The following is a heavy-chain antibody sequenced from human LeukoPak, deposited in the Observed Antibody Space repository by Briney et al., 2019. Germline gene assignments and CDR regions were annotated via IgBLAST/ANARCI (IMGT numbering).Heavy chain of an antibody. D-gene: IGHD7-27*01. J-gene: IGHJ4*02. V-gene: IGHV3-23*01. CDR3: ARETGDFDS. CDR2: ISGSGGTT. CDR1: GFTFSNYA. Sequence: GGSLRLSCAASGFTFSNYAMSWVRQAPGKGLEWVSGISGSGGTTYYADSVKGRFTISRDNSKNTLYLQMNSLRAEDTAVYYCARETGDFDSWGQGTLVIVSS.